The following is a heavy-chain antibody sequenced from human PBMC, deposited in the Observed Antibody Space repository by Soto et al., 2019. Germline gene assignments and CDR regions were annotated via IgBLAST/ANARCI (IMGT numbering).Heavy chain of an antibody. D-gene: IGHD2-2*02. J-gene: IGHJ6*02. CDR2: IYHRGST. Sequence: SETLSLTCAVSGGSISSRNWWSWVRQPPGKGLEWIGEIYHRGSTNYSPSLKSRVTISVDKSKNQFSLKLSSVTAADTAVYYCARLGYCSSTSCYRGENYYYYGMDAWGQGTTVTAP. CDR3: ARLGYCSSTSCYRGENYYYYGMDA. CDR1: GGSISSRNW. V-gene: IGHV4-4*02.